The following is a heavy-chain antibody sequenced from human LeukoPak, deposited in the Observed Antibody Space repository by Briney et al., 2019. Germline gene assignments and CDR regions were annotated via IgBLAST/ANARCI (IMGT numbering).Heavy chain of an antibody. V-gene: IGHV4-34*01. CDR3: ARGKLTVTTTYYYYMDV. J-gene: IGHJ6*03. D-gene: IGHD4-17*01. CDR2: INHSGST. Sequence: PSETLSLTCAVCGGSYSGYYWSWIPDPPGKGLEWSGEINHSGSTNYNPSLKSRVTISVDTSKNQFSLKLSSVTAADTAVYYCARGKLTVTTTYYYYMDVWGKGTTVTVSS. CDR1: GGSYSGYY.